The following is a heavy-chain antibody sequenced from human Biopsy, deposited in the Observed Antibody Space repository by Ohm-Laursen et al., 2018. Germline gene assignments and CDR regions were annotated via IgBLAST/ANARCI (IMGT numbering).Heavy chain of an antibody. CDR2: ISPSGATT. V-gene: IGHV1-46*01. CDR3: ARAARNQLVSEY. CDR1: GNTFATYH. D-gene: IGHD1-1*01. Sequence: GASVKVSCKASGNTFATYHVHWVRQAPGQGLEWMGVISPSGATTSFSQKFQGRITMTSDTSISTAYMELSSLGSEDTAAYYCARAARNQLVSEYWGQGTLVTVSS. J-gene: IGHJ4*02.